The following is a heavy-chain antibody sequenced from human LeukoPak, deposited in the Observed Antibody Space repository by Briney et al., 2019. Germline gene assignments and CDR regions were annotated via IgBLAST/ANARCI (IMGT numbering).Heavy chain of an antibody. Sequence: GGSLRLSCAASGSTFSSYAMSWVRQAPGKGLEWVSAISGSGGSTYYADSVKGRFTISRDNSKNTLYLQMNSLRAEDTAVYYCAKDHETVRGANSFDYWGQGTLDTVSS. J-gene: IGHJ4*02. CDR1: GSTFSSYA. V-gene: IGHV3-23*01. D-gene: IGHD3-10*01. CDR2: ISGSGGST. CDR3: AKDHETVRGANSFDY.